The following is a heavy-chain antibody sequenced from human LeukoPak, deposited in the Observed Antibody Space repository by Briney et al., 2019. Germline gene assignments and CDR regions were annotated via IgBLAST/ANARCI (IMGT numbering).Heavy chain of an antibody. CDR3: AKRVQENTGSFL. J-gene: IGHJ2*01. Sequence: GGSLRLSCAASGFTFSGYAMSSVRQAPGKGLEWVSGLSGRGDNTYYADSVKGRFTISRDNSDNTLRLQMNSLRDEDMSVYYWAKRVQENTGSFLWG. CDR2: LSGRGDNT. V-gene: IGHV3-23*01. CDR1: GFTFSGYA. D-gene: IGHD1/OR15-1a*01.